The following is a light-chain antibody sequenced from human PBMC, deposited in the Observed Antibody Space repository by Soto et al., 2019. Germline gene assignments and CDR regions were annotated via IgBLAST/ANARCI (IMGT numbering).Light chain of an antibody. J-gene: IGLJ2*01. CDR1: SSDVGNYNL. CDR3: CSFAGSTSVL. V-gene: IGLV2-23*01. Sequence: QSALTQPASVSGSPGQSITISCTGTSSDVGNYNLVSWYQQLPGSAPKLILYETNKRPSRVSDRFSGSKSGNTASLTISGLQAEDEADYYCCSFAGSTSVLFGGGTMVTVL. CDR2: ETN.